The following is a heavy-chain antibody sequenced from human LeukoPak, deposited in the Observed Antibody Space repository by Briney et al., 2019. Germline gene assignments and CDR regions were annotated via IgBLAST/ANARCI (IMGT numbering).Heavy chain of an antibody. V-gene: IGHV1-46*01. Sequence: ASVKVSCKVSGYTFTSYYMHWVRQAPGQGLEWMGIINPSGGSTSYAQKFRGRVTMTRDMSTSTVYMELSSLRSEDTAVYYCARARVMTHFDYWGQGTLVTVSS. J-gene: IGHJ4*02. CDR1: GYTFTSYY. CDR2: INPSGGST. D-gene: IGHD3-16*01. CDR3: ARARVMTHFDY.